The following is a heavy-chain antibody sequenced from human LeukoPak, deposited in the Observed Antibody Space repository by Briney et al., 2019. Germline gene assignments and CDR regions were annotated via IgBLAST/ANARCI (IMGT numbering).Heavy chain of an antibody. V-gene: IGHV3-21*01. D-gene: IGHD6-19*01. J-gene: IGHJ5*02. CDR2: ISSSSSYI. CDR3: ARDRDSSGWDWFDP. CDR1: GFTFSSYS. Sequence: TGGSLRLSCAASGFTFSSYSMNWVRQAPGKGLEWVSSISSSSSYIYYADSVKGRFTISRDNAKNSPYLQMNSLRAEDTAVYYCARDRDSSGWDWFDPWGQGTLVTVSS.